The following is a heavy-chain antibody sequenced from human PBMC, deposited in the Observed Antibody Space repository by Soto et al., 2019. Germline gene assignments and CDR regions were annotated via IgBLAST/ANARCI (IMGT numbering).Heavy chain of an antibody. CDR1: GFTFSSYG. Sequence: GGSLRLSCAASGFTFSSYGMHWVRQAPGKGLEWVAVISYDGSNKYYADSVKGRFTISRDNSKNTLYLQMNSLRAEDTAVYYCAKDALALSDGMDVWGQGTTVTVSS. CDR3: AKDALALSDGMDV. J-gene: IGHJ6*02. V-gene: IGHV3-30*18. D-gene: IGHD3-3*01. CDR2: ISYDGSNK.